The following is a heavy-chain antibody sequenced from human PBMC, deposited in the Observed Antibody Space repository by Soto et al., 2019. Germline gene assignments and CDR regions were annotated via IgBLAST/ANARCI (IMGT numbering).Heavy chain of an antibody. CDR3: ARVPSPFDYYYAMDV. CDR1: GDSISSGNKY. J-gene: IGHJ6*02. Sequence: SETLSLTCTVPGDSISSGNKYWSWIRQAPGKGLEWIGYIFSSGTTYYNPSLKSRLTMSLDTSQNQFSLRLASVTDADSAVYYCARVPSPFDYYYAMDVWGQGTTVTVSS. CDR2: IFSSGTT. V-gene: IGHV4-30-4*01. D-gene: IGHD3-16*01.